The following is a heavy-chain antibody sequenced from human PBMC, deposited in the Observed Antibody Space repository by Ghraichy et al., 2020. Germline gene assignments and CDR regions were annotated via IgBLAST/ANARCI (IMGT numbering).Heavy chain of an antibody. CDR3: AKDFRGYSYGIDDY. Sequence: GGSLRLSCAASGFTFSSYGMHWVRQAPGKGLEWVAVISYDGSNKYYADSVKGRFTISRDNSKNTLYLQMNSLRAEDTAVYYCAKDFRGYSYGIDDYWGQGTLVTVSS. V-gene: IGHV3-30*18. J-gene: IGHJ4*02. CDR1: GFTFSSYG. CDR2: ISYDGSNK. D-gene: IGHD5-18*01.